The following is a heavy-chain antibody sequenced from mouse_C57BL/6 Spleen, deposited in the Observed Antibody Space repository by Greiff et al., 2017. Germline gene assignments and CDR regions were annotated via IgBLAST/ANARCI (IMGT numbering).Heavy chain of an antibody. CDR1: GYTFTSYW. D-gene: IGHD3-2*02. J-gene: IGHJ3*01. V-gene: IGHV1-74*01. CDR2: IHPSDSDT. CDR3: AIYAAQATEFAY. Sequence: VQLQQPGAELAKPGASVKVSCKASGYTFTSYWMHWVKQRPGQGLEWIGRIHPSDSDTNYNQKFKGKATLTVDKSSSTAYMQLSSLTYEDSAVYYCAIYAAQATEFAYWGQGTLVTVSA.